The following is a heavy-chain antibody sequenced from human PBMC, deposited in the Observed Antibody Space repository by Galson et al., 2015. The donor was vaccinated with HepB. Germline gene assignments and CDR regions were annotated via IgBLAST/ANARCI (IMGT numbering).Heavy chain of an antibody. V-gene: IGHV4-39*01. J-gene: IGHJ6*02. Sequence: ETLSLTCSVSGASISISTFYWVWIRQTPVKGLEWIGNVHSSGVTYYNPSLNNRVTISGDTAKNQFSLRVRSVTAADTAVYYCVRALGGSYFYGMDVWGQGTTVIVSS. CDR2: VHSSGVT. CDR3: VRALGGSYFYGMDV. CDR1: GASISISTFY.